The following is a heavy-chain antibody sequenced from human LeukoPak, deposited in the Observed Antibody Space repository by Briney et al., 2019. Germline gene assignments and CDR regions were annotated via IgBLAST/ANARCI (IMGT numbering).Heavy chain of an antibody. CDR3: AKGGWPDD. V-gene: IGHV3-23*01. CDR2: ISGSGDDT. Sequence: TGGSLRLSCAASGFPYTHYVMSWVRQAPGKGLEWVSAISGSGDDTYYADSVKGRFTVSRDNSENTLFLQVSSLSAEDTAVYYCAKGGWPDDWGQGTLVTVSS. D-gene: IGHD2-15*01. CDR1: GFPYTHYV. J-gene: IGHJ1*01.